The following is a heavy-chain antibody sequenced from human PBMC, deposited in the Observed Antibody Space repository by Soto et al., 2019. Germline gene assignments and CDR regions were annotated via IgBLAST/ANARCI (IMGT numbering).Heavy chain of an antibody. CDR2: ISGSGGST. D-gene: IGHD3-22*01. V-gene: IGHV3-23*01. Sequence: GSLRLSCAASGFTFSSYAMSWVRQAPGKGLEWVSAISGSGGSTYYADSVKGRFTISRDNSKNTLYLQMNSLRAEDTAVYYCAKAQLSNYYDSSGYYGSNDYWGQGTLVTVSS. CDR1: GFTFSSYA. CDR3: AKAQLSNYYDSSGYYGSNDY. J-gene: IGHJ4*02.